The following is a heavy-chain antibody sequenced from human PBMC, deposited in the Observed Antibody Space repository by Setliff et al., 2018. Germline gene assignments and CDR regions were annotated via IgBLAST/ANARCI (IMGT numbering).Heavy chain of an antibody. Sequence: ETLSLTCTVSGGSISSSSYYWSWIRQPPGKGLEWIGSIYYSGSTYYNPSLKSRVTISVDTSKNQFSLKLSSVTAADTAVYYCARKSRNIVVVPAAVIYYYYYYMDVWGKGTTVTVSS. D-gene: IGHD2-2*01. J-gene: IGHJ6*03. CDR2: IYYSGST. CDR3: ARKSRNIVVVPAAVIYYYYYYMDV. CDR1: GGSISSSSYY. V-gene: IGHV4-39*01.